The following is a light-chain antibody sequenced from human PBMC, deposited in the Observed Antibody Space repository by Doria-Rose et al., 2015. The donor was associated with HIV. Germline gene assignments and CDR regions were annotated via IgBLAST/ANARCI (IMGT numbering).Light chain of an antibody. CDR1: QSVSANY. V-gene: IGKV3-20*01. Sequence: EIVLPQSPGTLSLSPGDRATLSCRASQSVSANYLAWYQQRPGQSPRLLIYGASSSATDIPDRFSGSGSGTDFTLTISRLEPEDFAVYYCHQYASSRTFGQGTKVEIK. CDR2: GAS. J-gene: IGKJ1*01. CDR3: HQYASSRT.